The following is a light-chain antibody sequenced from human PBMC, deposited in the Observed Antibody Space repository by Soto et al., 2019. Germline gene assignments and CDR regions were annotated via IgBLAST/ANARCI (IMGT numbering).Light chain of an antibody. V-gene: IGKV3-20*01. CDR2: GAS. J-gene: IGKJ4*01. CDR1: QSVSSSY. Sequence: EVVMRQSPATLSVSPGEGATLSCRASQSVSSSYLAWYQQKPGQAPRLLIYGASSRATGIPDRFSGSRYAQELNTKISRLEPEDFEVYYCKQYGSSPGSFGGGTKVEIK. CDR3: KQYGSSPGS.